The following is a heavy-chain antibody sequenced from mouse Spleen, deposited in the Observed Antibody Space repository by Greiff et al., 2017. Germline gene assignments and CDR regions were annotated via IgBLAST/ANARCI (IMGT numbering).Heavy chain of an antibody. CDR3: ARNYRYDDGFAY. J-gene: IGHJ3*01. CDR1: GFTFSDYG. Sequence: EVKLMESGGGLVKPGGSLKLSCAASGFTFSDYGMHWVRQAPEKGLEWVAYISSGSSTIYYADTVKGRFTISRDNAKNTLFLQMTSLRSEDTAMYYCARNYRYDDGFAYWGRGTLVTVSA. CDR2: ISSGSSTI. V-gene: IGHV5-17*01. D-gene: IGHD2-14*01.